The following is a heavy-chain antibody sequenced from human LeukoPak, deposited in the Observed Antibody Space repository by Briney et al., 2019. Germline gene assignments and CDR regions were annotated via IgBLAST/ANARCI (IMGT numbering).Heavy chain of an antibody. Sequence: SETLSLTCTVSGGSVSSGSYYWSWIRQPPGKGLEWIGYIYYSGSTNYNPSLKSRVTISVDTSKNQFSLELSSVTAADTAVYYCAKGHYYGSGSLDYWGQGTLVTVSS. J-gene: IGHJ4*02. CDR3: AKGHYYGSGSLDY. CDR2: IYYSGST. V-gene: IGHV4-61*01. D-gene: IGHD3-10*01. CDR1: GGSVSSGSYY.